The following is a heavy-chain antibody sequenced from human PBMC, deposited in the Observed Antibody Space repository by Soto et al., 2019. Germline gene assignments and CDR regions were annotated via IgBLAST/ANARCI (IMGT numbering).Heavy chain of an antibody. D-gene: IGHD6-13*01. CDR1: GFTFSDYY. CDR2: IKSSSSYT. J-gene: IGHJ2*01. CDR3: ARIIAAAGGRWYFDP. V-gene: IGHV3-11*05. Sequence: QVQLVESGGGLVKPGGSLRLSCAASGFTFSDYYMSWIRQAPGKGLEWISYIKSSSSYTNYADSVKGRFTISRDNAKNSLSLQMTSLSAEDTAVYYCARIIAAAGGRWYFDPWGRGTLVTVSS.